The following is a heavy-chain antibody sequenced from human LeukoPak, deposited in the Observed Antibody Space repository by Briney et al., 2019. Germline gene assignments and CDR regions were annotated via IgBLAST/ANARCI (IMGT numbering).Heavy chain of an antibody. J-gene: IGHJ4*01. CDR1: GFTFSNYG. CDR2: IRYDGSDE. V-gene: IGHV3-30*02. Sequence: GGSLRLSCAASGFTFSNYGIHWVRQAPRKGLEWGAFIRYDGSDEYYADSVKGRFTISRDNAKNALYLQMNSLRPEDTALYYCSTDPRLLIYWGHGTLVTVSS. D-gene: IGHD2-8*01. CDR3: STDPRLLIY.